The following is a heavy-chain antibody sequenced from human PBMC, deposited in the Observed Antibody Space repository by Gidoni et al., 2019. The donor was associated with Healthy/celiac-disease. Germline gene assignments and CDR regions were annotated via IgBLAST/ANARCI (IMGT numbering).Heavy chain of an antibody. D-gene: IGHD5-18*01. CDR3: ARARTAMVTLDY. Sequence: QVQLQQWGAGLLKPSETLSLTCAVYGGSFSGYYGSWLRKPPGKGLEWIGEFNHSGSTNYNPSLKSRVTISVDTAKNQFSLKLSSVTAADTAVYYCARARTAMVTLDYWGQGTLVTVSS. V-gene: IGHV4-34*01. CDR2: FNHSGST. J-gene: IGHJ4*02. CDR1: GGSFSGYY.